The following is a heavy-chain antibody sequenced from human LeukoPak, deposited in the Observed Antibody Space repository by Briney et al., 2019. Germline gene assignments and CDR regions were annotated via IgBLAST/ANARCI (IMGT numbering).Heavy chain of an antibody. D-gene: IGHD6-13*01. CDR2: ITGSGGNT. CDR3: AKAASSSWPSYYYGMDV. Sequence: PGGSLRLFCAASGFIFSSYSMSWVRQAPGMGLEWVSVITGSGGNTYYADSVKGRFTISKDNSKNTVYLQMSSLRVDDTAVHYCAKAASSSWPSYYYGMDVWGQGTTVTVSS. V-gene: IGHV3-23*01. J-gene: IGHJ6*02. CDR1: GFIFSSYS.